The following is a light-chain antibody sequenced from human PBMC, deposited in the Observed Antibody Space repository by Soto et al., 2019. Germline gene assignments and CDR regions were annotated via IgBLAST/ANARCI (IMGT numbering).Light chain of an antibody. CDR1: SSKIAARYD. V-gene: IGLV1-40*01. CDR2: GNS. CDR3: QSYDTSLSARVV. Sequence: QPVLTQPPSVSGAPGQRVTISCTGSSSKIAARYDVHWYQQLPGTAPKLLIYGNSNRPSGVPDRFSGSKSGTSASLAISGLQAEDEADYYCQSYDTSLSARVVFGGGTKLTVL. J-gene: IGLJ2*01.